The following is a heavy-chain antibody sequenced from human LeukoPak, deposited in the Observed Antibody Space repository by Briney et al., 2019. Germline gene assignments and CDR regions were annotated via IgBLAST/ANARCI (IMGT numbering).Heavy chain of an antibody. CDR2: INHSGST. Sequence: PSETLSLTCAVYGGSFSGYYWSWIRQPPGKGLEWIGEINHSGSTNYNPSLKSRVTISVDTSKNQFSLKLSSVTAAGTAVYYCARGPRITIFGVVIKLNYYYGMDVWGQGTTVTVSS. CDR1: GGSFSGYY. V-gene: IGHV4-34*01. J-gene: IGHJ6*02. D-gene: IGHD3-3*01. CDR3: ARGPRITIFGVVIKLNYYYGMDV.